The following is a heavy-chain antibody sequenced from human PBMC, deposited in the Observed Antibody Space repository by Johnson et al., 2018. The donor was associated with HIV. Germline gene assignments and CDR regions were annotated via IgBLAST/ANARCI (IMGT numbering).Heavy chain of an antibody. CDR3: ARDGRITGTKDAFDI. J-gene: IGHJ3*02. CDR2: ISYDGSNK. V-gene: IGHV3-30*04. CDR1: GFTFSSYA. Sequence: QVQLMESGGGVVQPGRSLRLSCAASGFTFSSYAMHWVRQAPGKGLEWVAVISYDGSNKYYADSAKGRFTISRDNSKNTLYLQMNSLRAEDTAVYYCARDGRITGTKDAFDIWGQGTMVTVSS. D-gene: IGHD1-7*01.